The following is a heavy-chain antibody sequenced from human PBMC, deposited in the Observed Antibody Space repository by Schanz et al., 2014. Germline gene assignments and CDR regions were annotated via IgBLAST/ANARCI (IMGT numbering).Heavy chain of an antibody. V-gene: IGHV1-18*01. J-gene: IGHJ4*02. CDR2: ISVYNHNK. Sequence: GPGVKKPGATVKVSCKASGYIFINSGISWVRQAPGQGLEWMGWISVYNHNKEYDQKFQGRVTMTTDTSTSTVYMELRSLRSDDTAVYYCARSAGRDFWSGYYTRFDYWGQGTLVTVSS. CDR1: GYIFINSG. CDR3: ARSAGRDFWSGYYTRFDY. D-gene: IGHD3-3*01.